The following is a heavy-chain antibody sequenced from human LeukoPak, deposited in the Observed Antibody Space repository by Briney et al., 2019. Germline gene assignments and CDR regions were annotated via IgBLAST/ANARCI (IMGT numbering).Heavy chain of an antibody. J-gene: IGHJ4*02. V-gene: IGHV5-51*01. Sequence: GESLKISCKGSGYSPTSYWIGWVRQMPARGLEGMGSVYPGDSDTRYSPSFQGQVTISVYKSISTAYLQWSSLKASDTAMYFCARPYISYYYDSSGQGAFDYWGQGTLVTVSS. CDR1: GYSPTSYW. CDR2: VYPGDSDT. D-gene: IGHD3-22*01. CDR3: ARPYISYYYDSSGQGAFDY.